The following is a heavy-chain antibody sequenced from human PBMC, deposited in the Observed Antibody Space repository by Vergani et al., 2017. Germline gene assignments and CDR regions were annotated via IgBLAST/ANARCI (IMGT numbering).Heavy chain of an antibody. Sequence: QVQLQESGPGLVKPSETLSLTCTVSGGSISSGGYYWSWIRQPAGKGLEWIGRIYTSWSTNYNPSLKSRVTISVDTSKNQFSLKLSSVTAADTAVYYCASWADGLTGTGYYYYYGMDVWGQGTTVTVSS. CDR1: GGSISSGGYY. CDR2: IYTSWST. D-gene: IGHD1-20*01. J-gene: IGHJ6*02. V-gene: IGHV4-61*02. CDR3: ASWADGLTGTGYYYYYGMDV.